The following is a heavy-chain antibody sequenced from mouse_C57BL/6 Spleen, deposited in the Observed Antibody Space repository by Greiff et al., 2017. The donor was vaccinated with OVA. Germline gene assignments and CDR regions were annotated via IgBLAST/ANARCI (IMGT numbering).Heavy chain of an antibody. CDR2: INPGSGGT. Sequence: VQLQQSGAELVRPGTSVKGSCKASGYAFTNYLIEWVKQRPGQGLEWIGVINPGSGGTNYNEKFKGKASLTADKSSSTAYMQLSSLTSEDSAVYFCARALYDYDVFAYWGQGTLVTVSA. V-gene: IGHV1-54*01. J-gene: IGHJ3*01. D-gene: IGHD2-4*01. CDR3: ARALYDYDVFAY. CDR1: GYAFTNYL.